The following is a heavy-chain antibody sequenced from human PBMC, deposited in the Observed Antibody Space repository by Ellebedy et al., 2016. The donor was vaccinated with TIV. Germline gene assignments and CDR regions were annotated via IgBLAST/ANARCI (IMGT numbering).Heavy chain of an antibody. CDR2: LYYTGNT. J-gene: IGHJ4*02. Sequence: MPSETLSLTCTVSGVSISGGGYYWTWIRQSPGKGLEWIGYLYYTGNTYYNPSLKSQVTISVDTSQNLFSLKLRSVTAADTAIYYCARGAAAGDYNFDHWGQGTLVTVSS. CDR3: ARGAAAGDYNFDH. CDR1: GVSISGGGYY. D-gene: IGHD6-13*01. V-gene: IGHV4-31*01.